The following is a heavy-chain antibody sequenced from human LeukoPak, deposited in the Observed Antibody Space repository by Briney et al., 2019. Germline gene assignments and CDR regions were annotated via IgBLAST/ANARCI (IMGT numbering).Heavy chain of an antibody. CDR3: ARGAAADGRWYFDL. Sequence: PRGSLCLSCAASGFSFSSYEMNWVSQAPGKGLEWVSYITSIGSPIYYADSVEGRFTISRDNAKNSLYLQMNSLRVEDTAVYYCARGAAADGRWYFDLWGGGTPVTVSS. D-gene: IGHD6-13*01. J-gene: IGHJ2*01. V-gene: IGHV3-48*03. CDR2: ITSIGSPI. CDR1: GFSFSSYE.